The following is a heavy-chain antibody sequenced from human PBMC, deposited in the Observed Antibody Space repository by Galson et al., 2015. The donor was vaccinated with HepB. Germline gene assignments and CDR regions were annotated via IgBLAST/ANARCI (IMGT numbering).Heavy chain of an antibody. V-gene: IGHV1-2*04. Sequence: VSCNASGYTFTGYYMHWVRQAPGQGLEWMGWINPNSGGTNYAQKFQGWVTMTRDTSISTAYMELSRLRSDDTAVYYCARVDEGDAFDIWGQGTMVTVSS. CDR2: INPNSGGT. J-gene: IGHJ3*02. CDR1: GYTFTGYY. CDR3: ARVDEGDAFDI. D-gene: IGHD3-9*01.